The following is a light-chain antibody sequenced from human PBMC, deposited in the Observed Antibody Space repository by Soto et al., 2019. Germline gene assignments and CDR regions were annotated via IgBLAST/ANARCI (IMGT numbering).Light chain of an antibody. CDR2: WAS. CDR3: QQYYNTPFT. CDR1: QSVLYRSTNKNS. V-gene: IGKV4-1*01. Sequence: DIVMTQSPDSLAVSLGERATINCKSSQSVLYRSTNKNSLAWYQQKPGQPPKLLIYWASTRESGVPDRFSGSGSGTDFTLTISSLQAEDVAVYYCQQYYNTPFTFGPGTKVGIK. J-gene: IGKJ3*01.